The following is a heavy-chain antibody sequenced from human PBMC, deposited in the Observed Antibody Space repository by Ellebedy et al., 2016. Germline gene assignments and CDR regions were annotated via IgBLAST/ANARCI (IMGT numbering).Heavy chain of an antibody. V-gene: IGHV4-61*01. CDR2: INHSGST. J-gene: IGHJ5*02. CDR3: ARRQYTVTTSWFDP. D-gene: IGHD4-17*01. CDR1: GGSVSSGSYY. Sequence: SETLSLTXTVSGGSVSSGSYYWSWIRQPPGKGLEWIGEINHSGSTNYNPSLKSRVTISVDTSKNQFSLKLSSVTAADTAVYYCARRQYTVTTSWFDPWGQGTLVTVSS.